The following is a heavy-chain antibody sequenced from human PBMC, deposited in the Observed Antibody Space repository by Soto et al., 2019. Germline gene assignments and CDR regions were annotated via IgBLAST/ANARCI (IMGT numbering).Heavy chain of an antibody. Sequence: SETLSLTCAASGDSINSSHWWNWVRQPPEKGLEWIGQISHSGSTTYNPSLTSRVTISVDKSKNHFSLKLTSVTAADTAVYYCAARHFWSRPWTDRRLDYWGQGTLVTVSS. CDR2: ISHSGST. J-gene: IGHJ4*02. CDR3: AARHFWSRPWTDRRLDY. D-gene: IGHD3-3*02. CDR1: GDSINSSHW. V-gene: IGHV4-4*02.